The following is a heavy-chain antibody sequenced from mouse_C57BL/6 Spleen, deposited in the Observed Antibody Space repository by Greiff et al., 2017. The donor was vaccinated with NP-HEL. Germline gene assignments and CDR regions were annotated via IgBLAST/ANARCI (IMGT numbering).Heavy chain of an antibody. CDR1: GYTFTDYY. V-gene: IGHV1-19*01. Sequence: EVQLQQSGPVLVKPGASVKMSCKASGYTFTDYYMNWVKQSHGKSLEWIGVINPYNGGTSYNQKFKGKATLTVDKSSSTAYMELNSLTSEDSAVYYCARYSNYGAMDYWGQGTSVTVSS. CDR3: ARYSNYGAMDY. CDR2: INPYNGGT. D-gene: IGHD2-5*01. J-gene: IGHJ4*01.